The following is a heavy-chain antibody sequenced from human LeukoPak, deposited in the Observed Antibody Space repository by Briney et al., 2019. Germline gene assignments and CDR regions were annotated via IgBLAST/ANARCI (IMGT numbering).Heavy chain of an antibody. J-gene: IGHJ6*02. CDR2: IYPGDSDT. CDR3: ARTSGYDYPYYYYGMDV. D-gene: IGHD5-12*01. Sequence: GESLKISCKGSGYRFNSYWIGWVRQMPGKGLEWMGIIYPGDSDTRYSPSFQGQVTISVDKSISTAYLQWRSLKASDTAMYYCARTSGYDYPYYYYGMDVWGQGARVTVSS. CDR1: GYRFNSYW. V-gene: IGHV5-51*01.